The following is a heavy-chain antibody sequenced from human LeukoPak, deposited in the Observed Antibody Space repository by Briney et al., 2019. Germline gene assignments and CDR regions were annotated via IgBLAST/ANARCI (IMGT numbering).Heavy chain of an antibody. D-gene: IGHD3-9*01. CDR2: IIPVFGTS. CDR1: GGTFSSYA. CDR3: ARDQYYDIPSGWFDP. Sequence: SVKVSCKASGGTFSSYAINWVRQAPGQGLEWMGGIIPVFGTSNYAQKFQGRVTITADESTRTVYMELSSLRSEDTAVYYCARDQYYDIPSGWFDPWGQGTLVTVSS. J-gene: IGHJ5*02. V-gene: IGHV1-69*13.